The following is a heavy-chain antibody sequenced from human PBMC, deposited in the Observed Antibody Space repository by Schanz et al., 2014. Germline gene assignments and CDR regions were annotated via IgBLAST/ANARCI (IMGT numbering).Heavy chain of an antibody. CDR2: LSFDSRHI. D-gene: IGHD1-1*01. J-gene: IGHJ4*02. CDR3: ARDGVAATTDFEY. Sequence: EVQLVESGGGLVKPGGSLRLSCTASGFSFDSYNMNWVRQSPGKGLEWVAFLSFDSRHIYYADSVKGRFTISRDNAKSSFPPQLNRLRADDTAVYYCARDGVAATTDFEYWGQGALVTVSS. CDR1: GFSFDSYN. V-gene: IGHV3-21*06.